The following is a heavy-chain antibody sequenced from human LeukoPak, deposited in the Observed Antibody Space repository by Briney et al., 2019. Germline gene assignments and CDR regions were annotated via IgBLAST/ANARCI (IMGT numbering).Heavy chain of an antibody. D-gene: IGHD2-21*02. CDR1: RFTFRTSW. V-gene: IGHV3-74*01. CDR3: VRALNGDSDY. Sequence: GGSLRLSCAASRFTFRTSWMHWVRQAPGKGLMWVSRLNPDGSVTTYADSVKGRFTISRDNAKNTLYLQMNSLRVEDTAVYYCVRALNGDSDYWGQGTLVTVSS. CDR2: LNPDGSVT. J-gene: IGHJ4*02.